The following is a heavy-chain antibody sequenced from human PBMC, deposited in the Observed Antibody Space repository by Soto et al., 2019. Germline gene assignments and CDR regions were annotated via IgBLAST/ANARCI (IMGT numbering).Heavy chain of an antibody. D-gene: IGHD6-19*01. V-gene: IGHV3-30-3*01. CDR3: ARNPSSGWQLDY. J-gene: IGHJ4*02. CDR1: GFTFSNYA. CDR2: MSYDGSYK. Sequence: TGGSLRLSCAASGFTFSNYAMHWVRQAPGKGLEWVAVMSYDGSYKYYADSVKGRFTISRDNSENTLYLQMNSLRTEDTAVYYCARNPSSGWQLDYWGQGTLVTVSS.